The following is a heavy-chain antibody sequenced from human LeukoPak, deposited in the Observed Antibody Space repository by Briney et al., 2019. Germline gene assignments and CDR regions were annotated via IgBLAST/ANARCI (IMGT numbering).Heavy chain of an antibody. D-gene: IGHD3-9*01. CDR1: GFTFSSYA. CDR3: ARDLGYDILSWVFDY. V-gene: IGHV3-30-3*01. Sequence: PGGSLRLSCAASGFTFSSYAMHWVRQAPGKGLEWVAVISYDGSNKYYADSVKGRFTISRDNSKNTLYLQMNSLRAEDTAVYYCARDLGYDILSWVFDYWGQGTLVTVSS. J-gene: IGHJ4*02. CDR2: ISYDGSNK.